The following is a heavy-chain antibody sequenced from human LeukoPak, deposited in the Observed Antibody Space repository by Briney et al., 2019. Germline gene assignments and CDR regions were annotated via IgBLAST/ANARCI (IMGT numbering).Heavy chain of an antibody. Sequence: GGSLRLPCAASGFTFSSHAMRWVRQAPGKGLEWVSSIGGSSGSTYYADSVKGRFTNSRDNSKNTLYLQMNSLRAEDTAVYYCAKGVSSPLYYFDYWGQGTLVTVSS. V-gene: IGHV3-23*01. CDR3: AKGVSSPLYYFDY. J-gene: IGHJ4*02. CDR1: GFTFSSHA. CDR2: IGGSSGST. D-gene: IGHD6-13*01.